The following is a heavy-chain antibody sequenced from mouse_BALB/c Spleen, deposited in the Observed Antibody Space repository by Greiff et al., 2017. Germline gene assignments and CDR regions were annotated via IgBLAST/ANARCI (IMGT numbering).Heavy chain of an antibody. V-gene: IGHV3-2*02. CDR2: ISYSGST. CDR3: AREDLYGNNGGFAY. J-gene: IGHJ3*01. Sequence: EVQGVESGPGLVKPSQSLSLTCTVTGYSITSDYAWNWIRQFPGNKLEWMGYISYSGSTSYNPSLKSRISITRDTSKNQFFLQLNSVTTEDTATYYCAREDLYGNNGGFAYWGQGTLVTVSA. CDR1: GYSITSDYA. D-gene: IGHD2-1*01.